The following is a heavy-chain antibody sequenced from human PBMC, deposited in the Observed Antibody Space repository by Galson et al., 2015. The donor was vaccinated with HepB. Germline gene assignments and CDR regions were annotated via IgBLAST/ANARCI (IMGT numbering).Heavy chain of an antibody. J-gene: IGHJ6*03. V-gene: IGHV1-69*13. CDR3: ATLSRYSSGWYGRPYYYYYMDV. CDR1: GGTFSSYA. D-gene: IGHD6-19*01. CDR2: IIPIFGTA. Sequence: SVKVSCKASGGTFSSYAISWVRQAPGQGLEWMGGIIPIFGTANYAQKFQGRVTITADESTSTAYMELSSLRSEDTAVYYCATLSRYSSGWYGRPYYYYYMDVWGKGTTVTVSS.